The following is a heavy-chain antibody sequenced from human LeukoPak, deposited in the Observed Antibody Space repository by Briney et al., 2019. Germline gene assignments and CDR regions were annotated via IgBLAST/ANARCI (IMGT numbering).Heavy chain of an antibody. Sequence: GGSLRLSCAASGFTFSSYSMNWVRQPPGKGLEWAAVISYEGSVTYYADSVKGRFTISRDNSKNTLDLQMNSLRVEDTAVYYCVRDRAPWGGALGGAKGMDVWGEGTTVTVSS. V-gene: IGHV3-30*03. CDR2: ISYEGSVT. CDR1: GFTFSSYS. J-gene: IGHJ6*04. D-gene: IGHD3-10*01. CDR3: VRDRAPWGGALGGAKGMDV.